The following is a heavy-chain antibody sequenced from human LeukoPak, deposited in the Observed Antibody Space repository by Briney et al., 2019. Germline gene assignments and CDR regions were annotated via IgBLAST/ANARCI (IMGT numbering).Heavy chain of an antibody. V-gene: IGHV1-24*01. J-gene: IGHJ4*02. CDR2: FDPEDGET. CDR3: ATDLTRPPDY. Sequence: ASVKVSCKVSGYTLTELSMHWVRQAPGKGLEWMGGFDPEDGETIYAQKFQGRVAMTEGTFTDTTYMELSSLRSEDTAVYYCATDLTRPPDYWGQGTLVTVSS. CDR1: GYTLTELS.